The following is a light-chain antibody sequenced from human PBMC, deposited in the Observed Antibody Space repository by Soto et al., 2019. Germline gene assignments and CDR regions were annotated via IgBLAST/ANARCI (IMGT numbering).Light chain of an antibody. CDR2: DAS. CDR3: QQRSNWPPWT. J-gene: IGKJ1*01. CDR1: QSVSSY. Sequence: EIVLTQSPATLSLSPGERATLSCRASQSVSSYLAWYQQKPGQAPRLLIYDASNRATGIPARFSGSGSGTDFTLIISSLEHEDFAVYYCQQRSNWPPWTFGQGTKVEIK. V-gene: IGKV3-11*01.